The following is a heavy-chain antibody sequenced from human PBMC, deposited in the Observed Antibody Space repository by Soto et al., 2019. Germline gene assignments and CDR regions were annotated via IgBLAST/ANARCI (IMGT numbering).Heavy chain of an antibody. V-gene: IGHV1-18*01. CDR1: GYAFTTYG. CDR2: ISAHNGNT. Sequence: QVHLVQSGAEVKKPGASVTVSCQGSGYAFTTYGITWVRQAPGQGLEGMGWISAHNGNTNYAQKLQGRVTVTRDTSTSTAYTELRSLRYDDTAVYYCARGRYGDYWGQGALVTVSS. D-gene: IGHD1-1*01. CDR3: ARGRYGDY. J-gene: IGHJ4*02.